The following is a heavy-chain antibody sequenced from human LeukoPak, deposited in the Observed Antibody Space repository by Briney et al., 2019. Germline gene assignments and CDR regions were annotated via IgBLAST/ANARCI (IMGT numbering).Heavy chain of an antibody. J-gene: IGHJ4*02. Sequence: GGSLRLSCAASGFTFSSYGMHWVRQAPGKGLEWVAVISYDGSNKYYADSVKGRFTISRDNSKNTLYLQMNSLRAEDTAVYYCARDGGYYGSGSYVKPGLRGFDYWGQGTLVTVSS. D-gene: IGHD3-10*01. CDR1: GFTFSSYG. V-gene: IGHV3-30*03. CDR3: ARDGGYYGSGSYVKPGLRGFDY. CDR2: ISYDGSNK.